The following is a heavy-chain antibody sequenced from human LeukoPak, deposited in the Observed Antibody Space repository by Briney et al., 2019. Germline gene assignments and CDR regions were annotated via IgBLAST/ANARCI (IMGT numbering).Heavy chain of an antibody. D-gene: IGHD3-16*01. V-gene: IGHV4-30-2*01. CDR2: IYHSGST. CDR3: ARDSWGNFDY. CDR1: GGSISSGSYY. Sequence: SQTLSLTCTVSGGSISSGSYYWSWIRQPAGKGLEWIGYIYHSGSTYYNPSLKSRVTISVDRSKNQVSLNLTSVTAADTAVYYCARDSWGNFDYWGQGTLVTVSS. J-gene: IGHJ4*02.